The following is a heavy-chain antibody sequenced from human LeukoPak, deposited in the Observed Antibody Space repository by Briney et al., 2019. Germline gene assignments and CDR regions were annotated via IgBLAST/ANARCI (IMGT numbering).Heavy chain of an antibody. J-gene: IGHJ5*01. CDR1: GFTFSTST. CDR3: ARIPNSAGFPNWFDS. D-gene: IGHD6-19*01. Sequence: PGGSLRLSCAASGFTFSTSTINWFRQAPGKGLEWVSSISGSSDYIYYADSVKGRFTISGDNAKNSLYLQMNSLRGEDTGVYYCARIPNSAGFPNWFDSWGQGTLVTVSS. CDR2: ISGSSDYI. V-gene: IGHV3-21*01.